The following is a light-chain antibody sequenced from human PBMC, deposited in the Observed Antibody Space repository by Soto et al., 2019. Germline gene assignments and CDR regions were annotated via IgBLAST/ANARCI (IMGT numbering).Light chain of an antibody. J-gene: IGKJ1*01. CDR3: QQYGSPPQT. CDR2: GAS. CDR1: QSVRSSY. V-gene: IGKV3-20*01. Sequence: EIVLTQSPVTLSLSPWERATLSCRSSQSVRSSYLAWYQQKPGQAPRLLIYGASSRATGIPDRISGSGSGTDFTLTISRLEPEDFAVYYCQQYGSPPQTFGQGTKVDNK.